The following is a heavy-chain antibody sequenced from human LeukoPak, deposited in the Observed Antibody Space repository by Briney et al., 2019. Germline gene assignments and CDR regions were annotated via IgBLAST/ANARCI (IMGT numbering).Heavy chain of an antibody. CDR3: AGGATGDYYYYYYMDV. CDR1: GYTLTELS. V-gene: IGHV1-24*01. J-gene: IGHJ6*03. D-gene: IGHD1-26*01. CDR2: FDPEDGET. Sequence: ASVKVSCKVSGYTLTELSMHWVRQAPGKGLEWMGGFDPEDGETIYAQKFQGRVTMTEDTSTDTAYMELSSLRSEDTAVYYCAGGATGDYYYYYYMDVWGKGTTVTVSS.